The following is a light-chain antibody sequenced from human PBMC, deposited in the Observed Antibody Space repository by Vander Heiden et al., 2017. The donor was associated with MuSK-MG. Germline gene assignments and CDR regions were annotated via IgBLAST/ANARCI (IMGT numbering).Light chain of an antibody. CDR1: DIGSKS. J-gene: IGLJ1*01. V-gene: IGLV3-21*02. CDR3: QVWDRSSDHYV. Sequence: SYVLSQSPSVSVAPVQTPRLPCWGTDIGSKSVHWYQLQPGQAPVMVVYDDTDRPSGIPERFSGSNSGNTATLTISRVEAGDEADYYCQVWDRSSDHYVFGTGTKVTVL. CDR2: DDT.